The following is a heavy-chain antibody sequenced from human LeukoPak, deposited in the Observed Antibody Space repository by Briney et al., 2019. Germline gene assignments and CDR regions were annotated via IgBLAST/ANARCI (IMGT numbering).Heavy chain of an antibody. J-gene: IGHJ4*02. CDR3: ATGVRYSSGWYYFDY. D-gene: IGHD6-19*01. V-gene: IGHV1-24*01. Sequence: ASVKVSCKVSGYTLTELSMHWVRQAPGKRLEWMGGFDPEDGETIYAQKFQGRVTMTEDTSTDTAYMELSSLRSEDTAVYYCATGVRYSSGWYYFDYWGQGTLVTVSS. CDR2: FDPEDGET. CDR1: GYTLTELS.